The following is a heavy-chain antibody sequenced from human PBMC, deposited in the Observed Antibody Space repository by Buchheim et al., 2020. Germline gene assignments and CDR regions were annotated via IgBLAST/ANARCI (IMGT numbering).Heavy chain of an antibody. Sequence: QVQLVESGGGVVQPGRSLRLSCAASGFTFSSYGMHWVRQAPGKGLEWVAVIWYDGSNKYYADSVKGRFTISRDNSKNTLYLQMNSLRAEDTAVYYCARDSRPGYSHIRYYYGMDVWGQGTT. J-gene: IGHJ6*02. V-gene: IGHV3-33*01. D-gene: IGHD2-15*01. CDR2: IWYDGSNK. CDR3: ARDSRPGYSHIRYYYGMDV. CDR1: GFTFSSYG.